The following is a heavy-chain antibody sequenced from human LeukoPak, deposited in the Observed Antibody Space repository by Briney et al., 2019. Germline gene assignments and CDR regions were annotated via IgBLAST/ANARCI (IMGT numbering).Heavy chain of an antibody. Sequence: GGSLRLSCAASGFTFSSYAMHWVRQAPGKGLEWAAVISSDGNTQYYADSVEGRFTISRDNSNNTLYLQMNSLRAEDTAVYYCAKDTRSGMVRGVMLDYWGQGTLVTVSS. CDR3: AKDTRSGMVRGVMLDY. CDR1: GFTFSSYA. D-gene: IGHD3-10*01. V-gene: IGHV3-30-3*01. CDR2: ISSDGNTQ. J-gene: IGHJ4*02.